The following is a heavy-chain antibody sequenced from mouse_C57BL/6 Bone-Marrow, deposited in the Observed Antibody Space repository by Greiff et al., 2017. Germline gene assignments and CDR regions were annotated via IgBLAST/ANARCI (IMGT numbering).Heavy chain of an antibody. V-gene: IGHV14-4*01. D-gene: IGHD2-1*01. Sequence: VQLQESGAELVRPGASVKSSCTASGFNIKDDYMHWVKQRPEQGLEWIGWIDPENGDTEYASKFQGKATITADTSSNTAYLQLSSLTSEDTAVYYCTGLLYPRYFDYWGQGTTLTVSS. CDR3: TGLLYPRYFDY. CDR2: IDPENGDT. CDR1: GFNIKDDY. J-gene: IGHJ2*01.